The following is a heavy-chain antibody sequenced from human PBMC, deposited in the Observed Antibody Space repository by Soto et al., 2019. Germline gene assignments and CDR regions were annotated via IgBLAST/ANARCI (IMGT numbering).Heavy chain of an antibody. Sequence: PGGSLRLSCAASGFTFSGYGMHWVRLAPGKGLEWVAILSIDGSNEYYADSVKGRFTISRDNSKNTLYLQMNSLRAEDTALYYCAKDYYDSSGFLDYWGQGTLVTVSS. CDR1: GFTFSGYG. V-gene: IGHV3-30*18. D-gene: IGHD3-22*01. J-gene: IGHJ4*02. CDR3: AKDYYDSSGFLDY. CDR2: LSIDGSNE.